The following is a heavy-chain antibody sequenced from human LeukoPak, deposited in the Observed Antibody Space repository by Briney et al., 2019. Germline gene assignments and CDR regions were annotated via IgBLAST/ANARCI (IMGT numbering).Heavy chain of an antibody. CDR1: GFTFSSYA. V-gene: IGHV3-66*01. CDR3: ARASYDILTGYNH. Sequence: GGSLRLSCAASGFTFSSYAMSWVRQAPGKGLEWVSVIYSGGSTYYADSVKGRFTISRDNSKNTLYLQMNSLRAEDTAVYYCARASYDILTGYNHWGQGTLVTVSS. D-gene: IGHD3-9*01. CDR2: IYSGGST. J-gene: IGHJ5*02.